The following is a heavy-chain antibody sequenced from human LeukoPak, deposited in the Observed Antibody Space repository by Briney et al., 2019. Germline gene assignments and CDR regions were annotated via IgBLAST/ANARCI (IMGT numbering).Heavy chain of an antibody. J-gene: IGHJ6*02. CDR3: ARAFSRYYGMDV. CDR1: GGSISSYY. Sequence: PSETLSLTCTVSGGSISSYYWSWIRQPPGKGLEWIGYIYYSGSTNYSPSLKSRVTISVDTSKNQFSLKLSSVTAADTAVYYCARAFSRYYGMDVWGQGTTVTVSS. D-gene: IGHD3-3*02. V-gene: IGHV4-59*01. CDR2: IYYSGST.